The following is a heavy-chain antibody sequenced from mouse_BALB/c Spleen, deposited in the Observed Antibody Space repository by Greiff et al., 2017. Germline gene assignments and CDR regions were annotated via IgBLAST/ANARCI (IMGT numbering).Heavy chain of an antibody. D-gene: IGHD2-4*01. Sequence: QVQLKESGAELVRPGSSVKISCKASGYAFSSYWMNWVKQRPGQGLEWIGQIYPGDGDTNYNGKFKGKATLTADKSSSTAYMQLSSLTSEDSAVYFCAGCDYDYAMDYWGQGTSVTVSS. J-gene: IGHJ4*01. CDR1: GYAFSSYW. V-gene: IGHV1-80*01. CDR2: IYPGDGDT. CDR3: AGCDYDYAMDY.